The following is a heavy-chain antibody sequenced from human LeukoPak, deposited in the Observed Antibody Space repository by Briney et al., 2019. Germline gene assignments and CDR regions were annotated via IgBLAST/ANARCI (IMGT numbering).Heavy chain of an antibody. CDR2: ISGSGGSP. V-gene: IGHV3-23*01. J-gene: IGHJ4*02. Sequence: GGSLRLSCAASGFTFSSFAMCWVRRAPGKGLEWISAISGSGGSPHYAESVKGRFTISRDFSKNRLYLQMNSLRAEDTAIYYCAKDRSVSSTYSFDSWGQGTLVAVSS. CDR3: AKDRSVSSTYSFDS. D-gene: IGHD1-14*01. CDR1: GFTFSSFA.